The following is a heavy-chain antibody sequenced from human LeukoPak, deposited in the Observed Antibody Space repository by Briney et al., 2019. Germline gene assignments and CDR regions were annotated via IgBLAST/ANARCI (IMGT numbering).Heavy chain of an antibody. CDR2: ISAYNGNT. CDR3: ARTEYYDILTGYPEKWFDY. Sequence: ASVKASCKASGYTFTSYGISWVRQAPGQGLEWMGWISAYNGNTNYAQKLQGRVTMTTDTSTSTAYMELRSLRSDDTAVYYCARTEYYDILTGYPEKWFDYWGQGTLVTVSS. J-gene: IGHJ4*02. CDR1: GYTFTSYG. D-gene: IGHD3-9*01. V-gene: IGHV1-18*01.